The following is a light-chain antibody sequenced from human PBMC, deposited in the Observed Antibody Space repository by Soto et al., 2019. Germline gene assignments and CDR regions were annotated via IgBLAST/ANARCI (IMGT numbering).Light chain of an antibody. J-gene: IGLJ1*01. Sequence: QSALTQPASVSGSPGQSITISCTGTSSDVGGYNYVSWYQQHPGKAPKFMIYEVSNRPSGVSNRFSGSKSGNTASLTISGXXXXXXXXXXXXXYTSSSTYVFGTGTKVTVL. CDR1: SSDVGGYNY. CDR3: XXYTSSSTYV. V-gene: IGLV2-14*01. CDR2: EVS.